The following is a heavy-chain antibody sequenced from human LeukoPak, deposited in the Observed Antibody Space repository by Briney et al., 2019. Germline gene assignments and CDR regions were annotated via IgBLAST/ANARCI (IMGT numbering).Heavy chain of an antibody. V-gene: IGHV4-38-2*01. J-gene: IGHJ4*02. CDR3: AVLMATIDY. D-gene: IGHD5-24*01. CDR2: IYHSGST. CDR1: GYSISSGYY. Sequence: SETLSLTCAVSGYSISSGYYWGWIRQPPGKGLEWIGSIYHSGSTFYTPSLKSRVTISVDTSKNQFSLKLTSVTAADTAVYYCAVLMATIDYWGQGTLVTVSS.